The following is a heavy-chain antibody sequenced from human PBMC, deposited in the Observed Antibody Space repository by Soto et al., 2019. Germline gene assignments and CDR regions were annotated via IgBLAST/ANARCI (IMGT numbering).Heavy chain of an antibody. D-gene: IGHD3-10*01. CDR2: IVPVFGRV. V-gene: IGHV1-69*06. Sequence: QVHLVQSGAEVRKPGSSVRVSCKASGDTFTKYAISWLRQATGQGLEWMGGIVPVFGRVTYAQRFQDRVSIIADKSTATSDLELTSLTADDTAVYYCAGVASGSTWDYCDYWGQGTLVTVSS. CDR1: GDTFTKYA. J-gene: IGHJ4*02. CDR3: AGVASGSTWDYCDY.